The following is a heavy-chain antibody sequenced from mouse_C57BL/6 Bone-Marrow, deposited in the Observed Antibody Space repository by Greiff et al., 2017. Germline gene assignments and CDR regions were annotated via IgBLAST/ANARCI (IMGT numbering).Heavy chain of an antibody. V-gene: IGHV5-6*01. J-gene: IGHJ4*01. CDR3: ARLFLPYDYAMDY. CDR1: GFTFSSYG. CDR2: ISSGGSYT. D-gene: IGHD6-5*01. Sequence: EVMLVESGGDLVKPGGSLKLSCAASGFTFSSYGMSWVRQTPDKRLEWVATISSGGSYTYYPNSVKGRFTISRDNAKNTLYLQMSSLKSEDTAMYYCARLFLPYDYAMDYWGQGTSVTVSS.